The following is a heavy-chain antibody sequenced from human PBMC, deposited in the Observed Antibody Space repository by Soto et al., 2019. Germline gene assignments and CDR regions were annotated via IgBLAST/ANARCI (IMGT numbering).Heavy chain of an antibody. D-gene: IGHD1-26*01. V-gene: IGHV1-69*10. CDR2: IIPILGIA. Sequence: ASVKVSCKASGGTFSSYAISWVRQAPGQGLEWMGGIIPILGIANYAQKFQGRVTITADKSTSTAYMELSSLRSEDTAVYYCARGGAASWFDPWGQGTLVTVSS. CDR1: GGTFSSYA. J-gene: IGHJ5*02. CDR3: ARGGAASWFDP.